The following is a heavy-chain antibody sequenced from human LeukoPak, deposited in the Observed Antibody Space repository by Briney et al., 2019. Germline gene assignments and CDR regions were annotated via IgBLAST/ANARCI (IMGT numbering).Heavy chain of an antibody. CDR3: AKDLSGSGSYFDY. V-gene: IGHV3-23*01. CDR1: GFTFSSYA. Sequence: PGGSLRLSCAASGFTFSSYAMSWVRQAPGKGLGWVSGISGSGGTTYYADSVKGRFTTSRDNSKNTLYLQMNSLRAEDTAVYYCAKDLSGSGSYFDYWGQGTLATVSS. J-gene: IGHJ4*02. CDR2: ISGSGGTT. D-gene: IGHD3-10*01.